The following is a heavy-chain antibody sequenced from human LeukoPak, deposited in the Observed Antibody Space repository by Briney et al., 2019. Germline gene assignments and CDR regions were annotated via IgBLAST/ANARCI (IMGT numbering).Heavy chain of an antibody. J-gene: IGHJ3*02. D-gene: IGHD6-6*01. CDR1: GFTLSNSA. V-gene: IGHV3-23*01. Sequence: GGSLRLSCAASGFTLSNSAMSWVRQAPGKGLEWVSGFSGPGKTYYADSVKGRFTISRDTSKSTLYLQINSLRAEDTAVYYCAKARWSTSSGGDCIWGQGTMVTVSS. CDR3: AKARWSTSSGGDCI. CDR2: FSGPGKT.